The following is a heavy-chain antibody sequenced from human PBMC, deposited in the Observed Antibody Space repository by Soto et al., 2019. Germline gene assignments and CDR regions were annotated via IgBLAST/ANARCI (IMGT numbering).Heavy chain of an antibody. V-gene: IGHV3-23*01. CDR3: AKEGRAEWELLHSDC. Sequence: EVQLLESGGGLVQPGGSLRLSCVASGFTFDIYGMNWVRQAPGNGLEWVSAIRGGGGSAYYADSVRGRFTISRDNFKNTLYLQMNSLRVEDTAVYFCAKEGRAEWELLHSDCWGQGTLVTVSS. CDR1: GFTFDIYG. D-gene: IGHD1-26*01. CDR2: IRGGGGSA. J-gene: IGHJ4*02.